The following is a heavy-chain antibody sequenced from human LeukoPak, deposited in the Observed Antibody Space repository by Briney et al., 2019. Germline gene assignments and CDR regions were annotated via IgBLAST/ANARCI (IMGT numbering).Heavy chain of an antibody. CDR3: ARGFVPAGMARYHYMDV. J-gene: IGHJ6*03. D-gene: IGHD2-2*01. CDR1: GGSISGYY. V-gene: IGHV4-4*07. Sequence: SETLSLTCTVSGGSISGYYWTWIRQPAEKGLEWIGRIYTSDNTIYNPSLRSRVTMSVDTSKNQFSLKLRSVTAADTAVYYCARGFVPAGMARYHYMDVWGKGTTVTVSS. CDR2: IYTSDNT.